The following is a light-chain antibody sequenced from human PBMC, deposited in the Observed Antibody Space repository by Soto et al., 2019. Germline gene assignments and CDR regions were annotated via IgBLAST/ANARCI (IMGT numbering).Light chain of an antibody. CDR2: DVS. CDR1: SSDVGGYNY. J-gene: IGLJ1*01. CDR3: CSYAGSYTFV. V-gene: IGLV2-11*01. Sequence: QSALTQPRSVSGSPGQSVTISCTGTSSDVGGYNYVSWYQQHPGKAPKLTIYDVSNRPSWVPDRIYGSESGNTASLTISGLQAEDEADYYCCSYAGSYTFVFGTGTKLTVL.